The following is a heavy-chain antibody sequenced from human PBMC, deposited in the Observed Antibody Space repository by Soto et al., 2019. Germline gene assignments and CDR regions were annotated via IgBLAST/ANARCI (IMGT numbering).Heavy chain of an antibody. V-gene: IGHV3-23*01. J-gene: IGHJ4*02. CDR3: ATSRRSSSWYYPFDY. D-gene: IGHD6-13*01. CDR1: GFTFSSYA. CDR2: ISGSGGST. Sequence: GGSLRLSCAASGFTFSSYAMSWVRQAPGKGLEWVSAISGSGGSTYYADSVKGRFTISRDNSKNTLYLQMNSLRAEDTAVYYCATSRRSSSWYYPFDYWGQGTLVTVSS.